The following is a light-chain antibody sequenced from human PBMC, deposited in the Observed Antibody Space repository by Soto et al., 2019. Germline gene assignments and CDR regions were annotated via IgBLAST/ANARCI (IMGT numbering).Light chain of an antibody. CDR3: MQATHFPQT. V-gene: IGKV2-24*01. CDR2: KIS. J-gene: IGKJ1*01. Sequence: DVVMTQAPLSSPVTLGQPASISCKSSQSLVYADGNTYLNWIQQRPGQPPRLLIYKISNRFSGVPDRFSGSGAETDFTLRISRVEAEDVGTYYCMQATHFPQTFGQGTKVEIK. CDR1: QSLVYADGNTY.